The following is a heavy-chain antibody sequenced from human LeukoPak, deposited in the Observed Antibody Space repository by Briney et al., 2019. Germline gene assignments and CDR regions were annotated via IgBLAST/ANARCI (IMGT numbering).Heavy chain of an antibody. Sequence: TGRSLRLSCAASGFTFSSYAMHWVRQAPGKGLEWVTIISYDASNKYYADSVKGRFTISRDNSKNTLYLQLDSLRPEDTAVYYCAKSRLVVVVAAYMDVWGKGTTVTVSS. CDR1: GFTFSSYA. D-gene: IGHD2-15*01. V-gene: IGHV3-30*18. CDR3: AKSRLVVVVAAYMDV. J-gene: IGHJ6*04. CDR2: ISYDASNK.